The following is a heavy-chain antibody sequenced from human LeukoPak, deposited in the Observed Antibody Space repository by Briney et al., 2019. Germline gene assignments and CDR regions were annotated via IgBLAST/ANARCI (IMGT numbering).Heavy chain of an antibody. CDR2: INQGATEI. V-gene: IGHV3-7*03. CDR1: GFTFSAYW. CDR3: AKSGYTRFDY. D-gene: IGHD5-24*01. Sequence: GGSLRLSCAASGFTFSAYWMSWVGQAPGKGLEGVANINQGATEIRYVDSVKGRFTISRDNSKNTLYLQMNSLRAEDTAVYYCAKSGYTRFDYWGQGTLVTVSS. J-gene: IGHJ4*02.